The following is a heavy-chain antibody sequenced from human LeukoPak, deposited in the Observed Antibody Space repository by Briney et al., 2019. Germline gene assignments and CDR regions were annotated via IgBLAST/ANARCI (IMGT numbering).Heavy chain of an antibody. J-gene: IGHJ4*02. D-gene: IGHD2-15*01. CDR3: ARDVVVVAASQTDFDY. Sequence: ASVKVSCKASGGTFSSYAISWVRQAPGQGLEWMGRIIPILGIANYAQKFQGRVTITADKSTSTAYMELSSLRSEDTAVYYCARDVVVVAASQTDFDYWGQGTLVSVSS. CDR2: IIPILGIA. V-gene: IGHV1-69*04. CDR1: GGTFSSYA.